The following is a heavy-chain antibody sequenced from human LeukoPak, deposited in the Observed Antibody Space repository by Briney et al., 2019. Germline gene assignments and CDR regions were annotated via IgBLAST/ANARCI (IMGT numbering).Heavy chain of an antibody. D-gene: IGHD3-3*01. V-gene: IGHV3-21*01. CDR2: ISSSSSYI. J-gene: IGHJ4*02. Sequence: PGGSLRLSCAASGFTFSSYAMSWVRQAPGKGLEWVSSISSSSSYIYYADSVKGRFTISRDNAKNSLYLQMNSLRAEDTAVYYCARGRVVAYFDYWGQGTLVTVSS. CDR1: GFTFSSYA. CDR3: ARGRVVAYFDY.